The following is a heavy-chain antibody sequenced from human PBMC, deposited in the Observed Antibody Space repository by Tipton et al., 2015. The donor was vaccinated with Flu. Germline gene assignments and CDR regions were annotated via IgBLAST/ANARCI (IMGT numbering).Heavy chain of an antibody. Sequence: QVQLVQSGGGLVEPGGSLRLSCAASGFAFSDYYISWIRQTPGKSPEFLSYISGRGSDITYADSVRGRFTISRDNAKNSLFLQMNSLRVEDTAVYYCVRKGFGDYWGQGILVTVSS. CDR1: GFAFSDYY. J-gene: IGHJ4*02. CDR2: ISGRGSDI. D-gene: IGHD3-10*01. V-gene: IGHV3-11*04. CDR3: VRKGFGDY.